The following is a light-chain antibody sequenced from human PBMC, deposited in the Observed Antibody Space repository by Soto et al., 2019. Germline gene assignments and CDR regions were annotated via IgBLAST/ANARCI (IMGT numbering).Light chain of an antibody. CDR3: QQYYSSPST. J-gene: IGKJ1*01. CDR2: WAS. V-gene: IGKV4-1*01. Sequence: DIVMTQSPDSLAVSLGERATINCKSSQSVLYSTNNKNYLAWYQQKPGQPPKLLIYWASTRESGVPDRFSGSGSGTDFTLTTTSLQVEDVAVYSCQQYYSSPSTLGQRAKVDTK. CDR1: QSVLYSTNNKNY.